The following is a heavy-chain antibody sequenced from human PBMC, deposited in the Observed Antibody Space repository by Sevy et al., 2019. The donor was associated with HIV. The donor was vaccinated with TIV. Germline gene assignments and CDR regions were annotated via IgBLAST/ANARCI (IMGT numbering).Heavy chain of an antibody. Sequence: SETLSLTCTVSGGSISSYYWSWIRQPPGKGLEWLGYICYSGSTNYNPSLKSRVTISVDTSKNQFSLKLSSVTAADTAVYYCARVEGGSLIFDYWGQGTLVTVSS. CDR1: GGSISSYY. J-gene: IGHJ4*02. D-gene: IGHD3-16*01. V-gene: IGHV4-59*01. CDR3: ARVEGGSLIFDY. CDR2: ICYSGST.